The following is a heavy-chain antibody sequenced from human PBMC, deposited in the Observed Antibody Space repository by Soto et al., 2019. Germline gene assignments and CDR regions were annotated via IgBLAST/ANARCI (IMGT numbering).Heavy chain of an antibody. CDR3: ARSSGWEDY. Sequence: QVQLQQWGAGLLKPSETLSLTCAVYGGSFSGYYWSWIRQPPGKGLEWIGEINHSGSTNYNPSLKRRVTVSVDTSKNQFSLKLSSVTAADTAVYYCARSSGWEDYWGQGTLVTVSS. CDR1: GGSFSGYY. J-gene: IGHJ4*02. V-gene: IGHV4-34*01. D-gene: IGHD6-19*01. CDR2: INHSGST.